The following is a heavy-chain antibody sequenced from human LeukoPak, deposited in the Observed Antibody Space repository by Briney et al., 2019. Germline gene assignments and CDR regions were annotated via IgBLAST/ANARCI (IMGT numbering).Heavy chain of an antibody. J-gene: IGHJ3*02. V-gene: IGHV3-64*01. Sequence: GGSLRLSCAASGFPFRSYAMHWVRQAPGKGLEYVSAITLNGISTYYANSVKGRFTISRDNSKNTLYLQMNSLRAEDTAVYYCARGRHIVVVVAANWVRTFDIWGQGTMVTVSS. D-gene: IGHD2-15*01. CDR1: GFPFRSYA. CDR3: ARGRHIVVVVAANWVRTFDI. CDR2: ITLNGIST.